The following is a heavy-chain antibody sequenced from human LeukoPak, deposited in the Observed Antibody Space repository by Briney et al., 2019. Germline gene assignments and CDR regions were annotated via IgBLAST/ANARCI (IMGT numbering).Heavy chain of an antibody. V-gene: IGHV4-39*01. Sequence: SETLSLTCTVSGGSISSSSYYWGWIRQPPGKGLEWIGSIYYSGSTYYNPSLKSRVTISVDTSKNQFSLKLSSVTAADPAVYYCARQLVVVAAAHPPRNDFDYWGQGTLVTVSS. D-gene: IGHD2-15*01. CDR3: ARQLVVVAAAHPPRNDFDY. CDR1: GGSISSSSYY. J-gene: IGHJ4*02. CDR2: IYYSGST.